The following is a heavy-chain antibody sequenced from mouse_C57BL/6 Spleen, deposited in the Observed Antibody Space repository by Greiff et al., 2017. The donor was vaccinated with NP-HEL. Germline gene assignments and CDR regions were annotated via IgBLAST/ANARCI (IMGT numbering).Heavy chain of an antibody. CDR1: GYTFTDYE. CDR3: TRRLWADGYYFDY. J-gene: IGHJ2*01. CDR2: IDPETGGT. D-gene: IGHD1-1*02. V-gene: IGHV1-15*01. Sequence: QVQLKQSGAELVRPGASVTLSCKASGYTFTDYEMHWVKQTPVHGLEWIGAIDPETGGTAYNQKFKGKAILTADESSSTAYMELRSLTSEDSAVYYCTRRLWADGYYFDYWGQGTTLTVSS.